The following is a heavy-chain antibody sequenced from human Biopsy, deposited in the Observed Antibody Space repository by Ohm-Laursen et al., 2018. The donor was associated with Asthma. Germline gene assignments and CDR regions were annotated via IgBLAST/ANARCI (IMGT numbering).Heavy chain of an antibody. Sequence: SETLSLTCTVYGASFSGYYWSWIRQPPGKGLERMGEINHSGSTNNNPSLKIRVTISVDTSKNHISLKLTSVTAADTAVYYCARGSGSSLSYPDDFDIWGQGTMVTVSS. CDR2: INHSGST. J-gene: IGHJ3*02. CDR3: ARGSGSSLSYPDDFDI. V-gene: IGHV4-34*01. CDR1: GASFSGYY. D-gene: IGHD2-2*01.